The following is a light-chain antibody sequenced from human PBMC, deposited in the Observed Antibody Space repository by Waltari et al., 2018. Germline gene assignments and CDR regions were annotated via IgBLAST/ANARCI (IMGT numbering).Light chain of an antibody. CDR3: QQYNDYSWT. CDR2: RAS. V-gene: IGKV1-5*03. Sequence: DIQMTQSPSTLSASVGDRVILTCRASQNILRYLAWYQQKPGKAPTLLIYRASNLETGVPSRFSCSGSGTEFTLTISSLQPDDFATYYCQQYNDYSWTFGQGTKVEI. J-gene: IGKJ1*01. CDR1: QNILRY.